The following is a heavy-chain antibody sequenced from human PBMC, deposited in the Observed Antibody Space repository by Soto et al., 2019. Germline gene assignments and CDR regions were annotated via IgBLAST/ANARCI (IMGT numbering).Heavy chain of an antibody. J-gene: IGHJ4*02. CDR3: AHRLDAACFTCFHL. V-gene: IGHV2-5*01. CDR2: IFWNDDR. D-gene: IGHD3-16*01. Sequence: QITLRESGPTLVKSTQTLTLTCTFSGFSLRNSGMGVAWIRQPPGKAREWLSLIFWNDDRRYSPSLKSRLTITKDTSKNQVVLRMTNMDPVDTATYFCAHRLDAACFTCFHLWGQGTLVTVSS. CDR1: GFSLRNSGMG.